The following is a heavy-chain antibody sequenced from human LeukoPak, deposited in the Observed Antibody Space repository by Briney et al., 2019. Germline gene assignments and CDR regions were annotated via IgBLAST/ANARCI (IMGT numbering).Heavy chain of an antibody. J-gene: IGHJ6*02. V-gene: IGHV3-49*04. CDR2: IRSKAYGGTT. CDR3: ARRPIQLWLYSGMDG. D-gene: IGHD5-18*01. Sequence: GGSLRLSCTASGFTFGDHAMSWVRQAAGRGLEWVGFIRSKAYGGTTEYAASVKGRFTISRDDSISIAYLRINSLKTEDTAVYYCARRPIQLWLYSGMDGWGQGTTVIVSS. CDR1: GFTFGDHA.